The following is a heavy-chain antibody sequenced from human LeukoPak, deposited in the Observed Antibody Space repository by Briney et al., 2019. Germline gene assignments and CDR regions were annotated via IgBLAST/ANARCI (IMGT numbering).Heavy chain of an antibody. CDR2: INTNTGNP. CDR3: ARAGIAAAGPGAFDI. V-gene: IGHV7-4-1*02. D-gene: IGHD6-13*01. J-gene: IGHJ3*02. Sequence: ASVTVSCKASGYTFTSYAMNWVRQAPGQGLEWMGWINTNTGNPTYAQGFTGRFVFSLGTSVSTAYLQISSLKAEDTAVYYCARAGIAAAGPGAFDIWGQGTMVTVSS. CDR1: GYTFTSYA.